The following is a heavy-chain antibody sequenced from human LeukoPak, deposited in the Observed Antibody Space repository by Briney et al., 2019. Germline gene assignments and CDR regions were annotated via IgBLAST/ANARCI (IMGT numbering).Heavy chain of an antibody. Sequence: GGSLRLSCAASGFSFSSYWMSWVRQAPGRELEWVANMNQDGSEIYYVDSVKGRLTISRDNAKNSLYLQMNSLRAEDTGVYYCTRDFQGRFYYHVDVWGKGTTVTVSS. CDR2: MNQDGSEI. CDR1: GFSFSSYW. CDR3: TRDFQGRFYYHVDV. D-gene: IGHD3-10*01. J-gene: IGHJ6*03. V-gene: IGHV3-7*01.